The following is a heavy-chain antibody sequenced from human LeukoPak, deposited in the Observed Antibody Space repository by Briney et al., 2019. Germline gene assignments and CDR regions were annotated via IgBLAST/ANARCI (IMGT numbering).Heavy chain of an antibody. V-gene: IGHV3-30*02. CDR1: GFTFSSYG. J-gene: IGHJ5*02. CDR2: IRYDGSNK. Sequence: GGSLRLSCAASGFTFSSYGMHWVRQAPGKGLEWVAFIRYDGSNKYYADSVRGRFTISRDNSKNTLYLQMNSLRAEDTAVYYCAKDGATIFGVVIHNWFDPWGQGTLVTVSS. CDR3: AKDGATIFGVVIHNWFDP. D-gene: IGHD3-3*01.